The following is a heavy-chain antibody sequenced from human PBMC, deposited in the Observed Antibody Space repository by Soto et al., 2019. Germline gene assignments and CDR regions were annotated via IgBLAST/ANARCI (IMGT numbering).Heavy chain of an antibody. Sequence: GGSLRLSCAASGFTFSTYSMNWVRQAPGKGLEWVSYINSRGTTTYYRPSMRGRFTISRDNAKNTLYLQMDSLRAEDTAVYYCAKDPRGRVGYKRQLVHYFDYWGQGTLVTVSS. CDR2: INSRGTTT. CDR3: AKDPRGRVGYKRQLVHYFDY. J-gene: IGHJ4*02. V-gene: IGHV3-48*01. CDR1: GFTFSTYS. D-gene: IGHD6-13*01.